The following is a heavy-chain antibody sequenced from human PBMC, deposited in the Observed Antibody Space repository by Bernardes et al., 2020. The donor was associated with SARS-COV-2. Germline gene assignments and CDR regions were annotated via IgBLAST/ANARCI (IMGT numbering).Heavy chain of an antibody. D-gene: IGHD3-10*01. CDR1: GGSIRSSNYY. V-gene: IGHV4-39*01. CDR3: ARHMWHFSSGSYRNAFDM. CDR2: IWYDGST. Sequence: SETLSLTCTVSGGSIRSSNYYWGWIRQPPGKGLEWIGTIWYDGSTYYNSPLRSRVTMSVATSKNQFSLRLSSVTAADTAVYYCARHMWHFSSGSYRNAFDMWGQGTVVAVSS. J-gene: IGHJ3*02.